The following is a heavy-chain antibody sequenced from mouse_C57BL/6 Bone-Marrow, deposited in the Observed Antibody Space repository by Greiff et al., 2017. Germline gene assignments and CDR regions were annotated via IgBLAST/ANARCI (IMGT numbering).Heavy chain of an antibody. CDR1: GYTFTSYW. CDR2: IYPGNSDN. J-gene: IGHJ3*01. Sequence: EVQLQESGTVLARPGASVKMSCKTSGYTFTSYWMHWVKQRPGQGLEWIGAIYPGNSDNSYNQKFKGKAKLTAVTSASTAYMEISSLTNEDSAVYYCTRRGFYYYGSIFFPWFAYWGQGTLVTVSA. D-gene: IGHD1-1*01. V-gene: IGHV1-5*01. CDR3: TRRGFYYYGSIFFPWFAY.